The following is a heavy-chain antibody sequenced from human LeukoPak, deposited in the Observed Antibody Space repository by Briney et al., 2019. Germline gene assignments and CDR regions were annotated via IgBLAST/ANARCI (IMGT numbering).Heavy chain of an antibody. CDR3: ARRGYSYGYAGPAFDI. Sequence: GESLKISCKGSGYSFTSYWIGWVRQMPGKGLDWMGIIYPGDSDTRYSPSFQGQVTISADKSISTAYLQWSSLKASDTAMYYCARRGYSYGYAGPAFDIWGQGTMVTVSS. CDR2: IYPGDSDT. CDR1: GYSFTSYW. V-gene: IGHV5-51*01. J-gene: IGHJ3*02. D-gene: IGHD5-18*01.